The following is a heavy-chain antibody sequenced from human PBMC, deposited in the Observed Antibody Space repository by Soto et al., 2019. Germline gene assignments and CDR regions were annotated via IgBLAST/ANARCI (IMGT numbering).Heavy chain of an antibody. D-gene: IGHD3-16*02. Sequence: LRLSCAASGFTFSSYGIHWVRQAPGKGLEWVAVISYDGSNKYYADSVKGRFTVSRDNSKNTLYLQMNSLRAEDTAVYYCAKDANYHDTSGPFDDWGQGTLVTVSS. J-gene: IGHJ4*02. CDR2: ISYDGSNK. V-gene: IGHV3-30*18. CDR3: AKDANYHDTSGPFDD. CDR1: GFTFSSYG.